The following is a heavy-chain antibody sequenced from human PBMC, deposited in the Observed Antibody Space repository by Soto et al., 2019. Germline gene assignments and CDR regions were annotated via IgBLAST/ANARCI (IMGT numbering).Heavy chain of an antibody. D-gene: IGHD3-3*01. CDR1: GGSISSGGYY. CDR2: IYYSGST. Sequence: PSETLSLTCTVSGGSISSGGYYGSWIRQHPGKGLEWIGYIYYSGSTYYNPSLKSRVTISVDTSKNQFSLKLSSVTAADTAVYYCARGFGRGLEWLLSALSLEYYYYGMDVWGQGTTVTVSS. CDR3: ARGFGRGLEWLLSALSLEYYYYGMDV. V-gene: IGHV4-31*03. J-gene: IGHJ6*02.